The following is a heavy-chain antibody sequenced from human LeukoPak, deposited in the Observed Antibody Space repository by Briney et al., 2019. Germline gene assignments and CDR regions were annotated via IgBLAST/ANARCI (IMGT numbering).Heavy chain of an antibody. Sequence: GGSLRLSCAASGFTFSNYAMSWVRQAPGKGLEWVSSIRGGADNTYYADSVKGRFTISRDNSKNMVYLQLNSLRAEGTAIYYCAKDSLHSSGSLDWFDPWGQGTLVTVSS. V-gene: IGHV3-23*01. CDR2: IRGGADNT. CDR1: GFTFSNYA. J-gene: IGHJ5*02. D-gene: IGHD3-22*01. CDR3: AKDSLHSSGSLDWFDP.